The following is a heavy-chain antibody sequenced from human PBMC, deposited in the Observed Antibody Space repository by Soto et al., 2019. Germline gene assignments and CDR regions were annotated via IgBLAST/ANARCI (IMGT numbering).Heavy chain of an antibody. CDR2: IYYSRST. D-gene: IGHD5-12*01. CDR1: GGSVSSGSYY. CDR3: GRASRNGYYYPRLDY. V-gene: IGHV4-61*01. Sequence: SETLSLTCTVSGGSVSSGSYYWSWNRQPPGKGLEWIGYIYYSRSTNYSPSLKRRVTISVDTSKNQFSLKLSSVAAADTAVYYCGRASRNGYYYPRLDYWGQGTLVTVSS. J-gene: IGHJ4*02.